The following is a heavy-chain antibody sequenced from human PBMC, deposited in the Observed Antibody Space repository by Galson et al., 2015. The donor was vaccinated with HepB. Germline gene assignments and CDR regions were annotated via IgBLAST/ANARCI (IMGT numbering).Heavy chain of an antibody. CDR2: IRPDGSEG. CDR1: GFTFSSSW. CDR3: ARGQY. J-gene: IGHJ4*02. V-gene: IGHV3-7*04. Sequence: SLRLSCAASGFTFSSSWMSWVRQAPGKGLEWVANIRPDGSEGFYVDSVRGRFIISRDNAKNSLYLQMNSLSAADTAVYYCARGQYWGQGTLVTVSS.